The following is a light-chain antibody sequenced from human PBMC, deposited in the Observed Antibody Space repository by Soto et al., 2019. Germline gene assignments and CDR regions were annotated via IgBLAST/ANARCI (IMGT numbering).Light chain of an antibody. V-gene: IGLV2-14*01. CDR2: DVN. J-gene: IGLJ1*01. CDR3: SSYTTTSAYV. Sequence: QSALTQPASVSGSPGQSITISCTGTSSDVGGYNYVSWYQQHPGKAPQLMIYDVNNRPSGVSSRFSGSQSGNTAPLTISGLQAEDEADYYCSSYTTTSAYVFGTGTKLTVL. CDR1: SSDVGGYNY.